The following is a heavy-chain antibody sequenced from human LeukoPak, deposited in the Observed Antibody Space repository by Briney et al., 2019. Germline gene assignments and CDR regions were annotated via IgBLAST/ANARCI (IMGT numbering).Heavy chain of an antibody. CDR3: ARHGLSGRPDY. V-gene: IGHV5-51*01. D-gene: IGHD1-26*01. CDR2: IYPGDSDT. CDR1: GYNFSSYW. Sequence: GESLKISCKGSGYNFSSYWIGWVRQMPGKGLECMGIIYPGDSDTTYSPSFQGQVTISADKSISTAYLQWSSLKASDTAMYYCARHGLSGRPDYWGQGTLVTVSS. J-gene: IGHJ4*02.